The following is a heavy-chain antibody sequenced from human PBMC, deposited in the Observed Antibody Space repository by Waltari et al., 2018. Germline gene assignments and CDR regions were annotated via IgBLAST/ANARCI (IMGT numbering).Heavy chain of an antibody. V-gene: IGHV3-48*01. J-gene: IGHJ4*02. Sequence: EVQLVESGGGLAQPGGSLRLSCEASGFTFKNYAMIWVRQAPGKGLEWVAFIATGSNRLYYANSVKGRFTISRDNAKDSLFLQMNSLRAEDTALYFCAREPTVTGENYFDSWGQGALVSVSS. CDR3: AREPTVTGENYFDS. D-gene: IGHD4-17*01. CDR1: GFTFKNYA. CDR2: IATGSNRL.